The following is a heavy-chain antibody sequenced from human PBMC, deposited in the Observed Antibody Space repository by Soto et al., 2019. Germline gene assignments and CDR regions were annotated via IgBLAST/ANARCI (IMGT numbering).Heavy chain of an antibody. V-gene: IGHV5-51*01. J-gene: IGHJ6*02. CDR3: ARRATVIPPYHYGMYV. Sequence: GESLKISCKGSGYSFTSYWIGWVRQMPGKGLEWMGIIYPGDSDTRYSPSFQGQVTISADKSISTAYLQWSSLKASDTAMYYCARRATVIPPYHYGMYVWGQGTTVTVAS. CDR1: GYSFTSYW. D-gene: IGHD3-16*02. CDR2: IYPGDSDT.